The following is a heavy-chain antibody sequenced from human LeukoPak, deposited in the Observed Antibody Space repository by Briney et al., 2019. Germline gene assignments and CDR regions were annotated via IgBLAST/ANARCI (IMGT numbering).Heavy chain of an antibody. CDR2: FGIISSYI. CDR3: ARRAVGITIFGVVIIENFQH. J-gene: IGHJ1*01. Sequence: GGSRDLSWPASGFTSSSYSMNGARRPPGRGLGWVSSFGIISSYIYYADSVKGRFTISRDNAKNSLYLQMNSLRAEDTAVYYCARRAVGITIFGVVIIENFQHWGQGTLVTVSS. V-gene: IGHV3-21*01. D-gene: IGHD3-3*01. CDR1: GFTSSSYS.